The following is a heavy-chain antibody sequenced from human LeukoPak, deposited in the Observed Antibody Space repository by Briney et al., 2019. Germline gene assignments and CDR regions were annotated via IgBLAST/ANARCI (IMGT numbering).Heavy chain of an antibody. V-gene: IGHV1-2*02. CDR2: INPNSGGT. J-gene: IGHJ6*03. CDR1: GYTFTGYY. D-gene: IGHD3-10*01. CDR3: ARGGASGSHWARTYYYYMDV. Sequence: WASVKVSCKASGYTFTGYYMHWVRQAPGQGLEWMGWINPNSGGTNYAQKFQGRVTMTRDTSISTAYMELSRLRSDDTAVYYRARGGASGSHWARTYYYYMDVWGKGTTVTVSS.